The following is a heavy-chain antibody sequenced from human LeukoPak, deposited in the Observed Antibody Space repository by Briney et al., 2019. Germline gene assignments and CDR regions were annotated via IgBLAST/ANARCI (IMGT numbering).Heavy chain of an antibody. V-gene: IGHV1-2*02. CDR1: GYTFTGYY. CDR2: INPKSGGT. CDR3: ARVENYPLSRGGFYYYIDV. D-gene: IGHD1-7*01. J-gene: IGHJ6*03. Sequence: ASVKVSCKASGYTFTGYYMHWVRQAPGQGLEWMGWINPKSGGTSYAQKFQGRVTMTRDTSISTAYMELSSLRSDDTAVYYCARVENYPLSRGGFYYYIDVWGKGTTVPSP.